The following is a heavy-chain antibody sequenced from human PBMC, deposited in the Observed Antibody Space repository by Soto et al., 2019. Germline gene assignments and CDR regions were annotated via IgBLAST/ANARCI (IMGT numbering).Heavy chain of an antibody. J-gene: IGHJ5*02. CDR3: ARVTLKAGNWFCP. Sequence: ASVKVSCKASGYTFTDYFIHWVRQAPGQGFEWMGWINPNSRGTNYAQKFQGRVTMTRDTSNSTAYMELRGLTSDDTAVYYCARVTLKAGNWFCPWGQGTLVTVSS. CDR2: INPNSRGT. CDR1: GYTFTDYF. V-gene: IGHV1-2*02.